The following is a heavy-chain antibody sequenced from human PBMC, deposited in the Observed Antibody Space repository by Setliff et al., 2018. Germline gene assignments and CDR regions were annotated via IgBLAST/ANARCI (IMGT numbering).Heavy chain of an antibody. Sequence: GSISSGGFYWSWIRQSAGRGLEWIGHFHTGGATDYNLSLKSRDTISLDSSKNQFSLRLSSVTAADAAVYFCARESATIGEFPLYYFDKWGQGIPVTVSS. V-gene: IGHV4-61*09. CDR2: FHTGGAT. CDR1: GSISSGGFY. D-gene: IGHD3-10*01. J-gene: IGHJ4*02. CDR3: ARESATIGEFPLYYFDK.